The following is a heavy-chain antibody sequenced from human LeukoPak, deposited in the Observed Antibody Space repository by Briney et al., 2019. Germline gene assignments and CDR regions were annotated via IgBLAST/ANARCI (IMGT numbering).Heavy chain of an antibody. J-gene: IGHJ3*02. CDR3: ARGKWELLRGAFDI. CDR1: GFTFSDYY. V-gene: IGHV3-11*01. Sequence: GGSLRLSCAASGFTFSDYYMSWIRQAPGKGLEWVSYISSSGSTIYYADSVKGRFTISRDNAKNSLYLQMDSLRAEDTAVYYCARGKWELLRGAFDIWGQGTMVTVSS. CDR2: ISSSGSTI. D-gene: IGHD1-26*01.